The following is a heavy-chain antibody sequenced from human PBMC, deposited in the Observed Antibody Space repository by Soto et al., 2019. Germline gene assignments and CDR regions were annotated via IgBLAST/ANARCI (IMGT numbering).Heavy chain of an antibody. CDR1: VYTFTNNW. CDR2: IDPSDSYV. J-gene: IGHJ5*02. V-gene: IGHV5-10-1*01. CDR3: ARHGGGYSYGSWFDP. D-gene: IGHD5-18*01. Sequence: GESLKISCQGSVYTFTNNWISWVRQMPGKGLEWMGRIDPSDSYVDYSPAFQGHVTISVDKSINTAYLQWSSLKASDTAMYYCARHGGGYSYGSWFDPWGQGTLVTVSS.